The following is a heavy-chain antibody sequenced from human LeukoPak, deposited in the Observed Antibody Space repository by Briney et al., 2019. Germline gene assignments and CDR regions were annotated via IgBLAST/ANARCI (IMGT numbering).Heavy chain of an antibody. CDR1: GLTFSSYA. CDR3: AKVNYYDSTGFFDY. J-gene: IGHJ4*02. Sequence: AGGSLRLSCAASGLTFSSYAMSWVRQAPGKGLEWVSAISGSGGRTDYADSVKGRFTISRDNSKNTLYLQMNSLRAEDTAVYYCAKVNYYDSTGFFDYWGQGTLVTVSS. V-gene: IGHV3-23*01. CDR2: ISGSGGRT. D-gene: IGHD3-22*01.